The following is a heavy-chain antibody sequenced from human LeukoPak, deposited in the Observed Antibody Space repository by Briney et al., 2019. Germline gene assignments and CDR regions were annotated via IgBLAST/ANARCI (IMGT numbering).Heavy chain of an antibody. D-gene: IGHD3-10*01. Sequence: PGGSLRLSCAASGFTVSSNYTSWVRQAPGKGLEWVSVIYSGGSTYYADSVKGRFTISRDNSKNTLYLQMNSLRAEDTAVYYCARDVRGTMVRGTGGYYYYYMDVWGKGTTVTVSS. J-gene: IGHJ6*03. V-gene: IGHV3-53*01. CDR2: IYSGGST. CDR1: GFTVSSNY. CDR3: ARDVRGTMVRGTGGYYYYYMDV.